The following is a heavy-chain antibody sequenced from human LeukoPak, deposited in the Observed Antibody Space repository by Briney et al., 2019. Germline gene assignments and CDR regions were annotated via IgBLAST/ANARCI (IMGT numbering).Heavy chain of an antibody. CDR1: GYTFTSYY. J-gene: IGHJ6*03. D-gene: IGHD3-10*01. V-gene: IGHV1-46*01. Sequence: ASVKVSCKASGYTFTSYYMHWVRQAPGQGLEWMGIIIPSGGSTSYAQKFQGRVTMTRDMSTSTVYMELSSLRSEDTAVYYCARVRRSRALWFGELMDVWGKGTTVTVSS. CDR2: IIPSGGST. CDR3: ARVRRSRALWFGELMDV.